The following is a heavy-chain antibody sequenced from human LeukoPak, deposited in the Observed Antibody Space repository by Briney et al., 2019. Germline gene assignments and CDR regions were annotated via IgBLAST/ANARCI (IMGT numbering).Heavy chain of an antibody. J-gene: IGHJ3*02. D-gene: IGHD4-17*01. Sequence: SETLSLTCTVSGGSISSYYWSWIRQPPGKGLEWMGYIYYSGSNNCNPSLKSRVTISVDTSKNQFSLKLSSVTAADTAVYYCATLYGDSEGAFDIWGQGTMATVSS. CDR1: GGSISSYY. CDR2: IYYSGSN. CDR3: ATLYGDSEGAFDI. V-gene: IGHV4-59*08.